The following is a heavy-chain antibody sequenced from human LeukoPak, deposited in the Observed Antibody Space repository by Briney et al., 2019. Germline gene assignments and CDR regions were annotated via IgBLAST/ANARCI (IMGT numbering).Heavy chain of an antibody. J-gene: IGHJ3*01. CDR2: IYYSGST. CDR1: GGSISSSSHY. V-gene: IGHV4-39*01. Sequence: PSETLSLTCTVSGGSISSSSHYWGWIRQPPGKGLEWIGSIYYSGSTYYNPSLKSRVSISVDTSKNQFSLNLSSVTAPDTAVYFCASNPTNSLLRGHALDLWGQGTMVTVSS. CDR3: ASNPTNSLLRGHALDL. D-gene: IGHD2/OR15-2a*01.